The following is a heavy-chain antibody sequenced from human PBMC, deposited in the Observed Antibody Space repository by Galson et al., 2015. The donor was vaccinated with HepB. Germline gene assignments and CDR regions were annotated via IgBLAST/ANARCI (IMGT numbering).Heavy chain of an antibody. CDR1: GFTFSGSA. V-gene: IGHV3-73*01. J-gene: IGHJ6*02. Sequence: SLRLSCAASGFTFSGSAMHWVRQASGKGLEWVGRIRSKANSYATAYAASVKGRFTISRDDSKNTAYLQMNSLKTEDTAVYYCTRLRDSYYYYYGMDVWGQGTTVTVSS. D-gene: IGHD2-21*01. CDR3: TRLRDSYYYYYGMDV. CDR2: IRSKANSYAT.